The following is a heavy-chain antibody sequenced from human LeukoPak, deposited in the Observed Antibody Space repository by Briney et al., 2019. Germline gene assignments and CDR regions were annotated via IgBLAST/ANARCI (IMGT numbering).Heavy chain of an antibody. V-gene: IGHV1-69*13. CDR1: GGTFSSYA. D-gene: IGHD1-26*01. J-gene: IGHJ6*02. CDR2: ITPSFGTT. CDR3: ARKTSRGSYLYYYGMDV. Sequence: ASVKVSCKASGGTFSSYAISWVRQAPGQGLEWMGGITPSFGTTNYAQKFQDRVTITADESTSTAYMELSSLRSEDTAVYYCARKTSRGSYLYYYGMDVWGQGTTVTVSS.